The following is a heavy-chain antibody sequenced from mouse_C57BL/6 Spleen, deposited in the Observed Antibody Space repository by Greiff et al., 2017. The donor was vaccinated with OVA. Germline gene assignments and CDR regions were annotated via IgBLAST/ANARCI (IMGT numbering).Heavy chain of an antibody. CDR3: ERGYYGYVYFDY. CDR1: GYSITSGYY. Sequence: VQLKESGPGLVKPSQSLSLTCSVTGYSITSGYYWNWIRQFPGNKLEWMGYISYDGSNNYNPSLKNRISITRDTSKNQFFLKLNSVTTEDTATYYCERGYYGYVYFDYWGQGTTLTVSS. D-gene: IGHD2-2*01. J-gene: IGHJ2*01. CDR2: ISYDGSN. V-gene: IGHV3-6*01.